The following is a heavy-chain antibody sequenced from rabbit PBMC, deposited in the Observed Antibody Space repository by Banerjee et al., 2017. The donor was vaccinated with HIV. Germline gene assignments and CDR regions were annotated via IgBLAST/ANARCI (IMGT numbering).Heavy chain of an antibody. CDR3: ARDLAGVIGWNFNL. CDR1: GFDFSTNT. CDR2: INTGSGNT. V-gene: IGHV1S45*01. J-gene: IGHJ4*01. Sequence: QEQLEESGGGLVKPGASLTLTCTASGFDFSTNTMCWVRQAPGKGLEWIGCINTGSGNTYYASWAKGRFTISKTSSTTVTLQMTSLTAADTATYFCARDLAGVIGWNFNLWGPGTLVTVS. D-gene: IGHD4-1*01.